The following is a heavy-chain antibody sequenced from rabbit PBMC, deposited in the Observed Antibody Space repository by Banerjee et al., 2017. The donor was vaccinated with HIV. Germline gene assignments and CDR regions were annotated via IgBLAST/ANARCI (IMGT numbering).Heavy chain of an antibody. CDR1: GFDFSSYG. CDR2: IDPGFGSI. Sequence: QEQLVESGGGLVQPGGSLKLSCKASGFDFSSYGVSWVRQAPGKGLEWIGHIDPGFGSIYYASWVNGRFTITRNINLNTVDLKMTSLTAADTATYFCARRTYGYGGVNGLDPWGPGTLV. V-gene: IGHV1S47*01. CDR3: ARRTYGYGGVNGLDP. D-gene: IGHD6-1*01. J-gene: IGHJ2*01.